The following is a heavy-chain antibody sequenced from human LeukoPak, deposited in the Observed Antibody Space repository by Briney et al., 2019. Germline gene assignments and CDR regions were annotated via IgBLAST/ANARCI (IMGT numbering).Heavy chain of an antibody. Sequence: SVKVSCKASGGTFSSYAISWVRQAPGQGLEWMGGIIPIFGTANYAQKFQGRVTITTDESTSTAYMELSSLRSEDTAVYYCARDVNYDLFGESDWFDSWGQGTLVTVSS. CDR2: IIPIFGTA. CDR1: GGTFSSYA. CDR3: ARDVNYDLFGESDWFDS. J-gene: IGHJ5*01. V-gene: IGHV1-69*05. D-gene: IGHD3-9*01.